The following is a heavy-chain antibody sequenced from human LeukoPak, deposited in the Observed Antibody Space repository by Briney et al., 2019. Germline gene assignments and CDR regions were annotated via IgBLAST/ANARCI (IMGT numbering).Heavy chain of an antibody. Sequence: GGSLRLSCAASGFTFSSYSMNWVRQAPGKGLEWVSSISSSSSYIYYADSVKGRFTISRDNAKNSLCLQMNSLRAEDTAVYYCARDGIAVAGTGRYFDYWGQGTLVTVSS. CDR2: ISSSSSYI. D-gene: IGHD6-19*01. CDR3: ARDGIAVAGTGRYFDY. V-gene: IGHV3-21*01. CDR1: GFTFSSYS. J-gene: IGHJ4*02.